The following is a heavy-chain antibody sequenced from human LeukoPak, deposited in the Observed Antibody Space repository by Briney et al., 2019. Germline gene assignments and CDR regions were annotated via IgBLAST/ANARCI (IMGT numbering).Heavy chain of an antibody. CDR3: AELLAGSIAVAGKRGYFDY. J-gene: IGHJ4*02. CDR2: ISGSGGST. D-gene: IGHD6-19*01. CDR1: GFTFSSYA. V-gene: IGHV3-23*01. Sequence: PGGSLRLSCAASGFTFSSYAMSWVRQAPGKGLEWVSAISGSGGSTYYADSVKGRFTISRDNSKNTLYLQMNSLRAEDTAVYYCAELLAGSIAVAGKRGYFDYWGQGTLVTVSS.